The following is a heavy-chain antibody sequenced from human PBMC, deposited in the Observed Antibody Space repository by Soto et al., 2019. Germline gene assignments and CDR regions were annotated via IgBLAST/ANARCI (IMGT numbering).Heavy chain of an antibody. V-gene: IGHV1-18*01. Sequence: ASVKVSCKASGYTFTSYGISWVRQAPGQGLEWMGWISAYNGNTNYAQKLQGRVTMTTDTSTSTAYMELRSLRSDDTAVYYCARDFYDILTGYYPDYWGQGTQVTVSS. CDR2: ISAYNGNT. J-gene: IGHJ4*02. CDR1: GYTFTSYG. D-gene: IGHD3-9*01. CDR3: ARDFYDILTGYYPDY.